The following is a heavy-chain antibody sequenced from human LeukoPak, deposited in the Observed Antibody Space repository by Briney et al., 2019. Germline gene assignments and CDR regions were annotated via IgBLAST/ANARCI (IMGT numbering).Heavy chain of an antibody. CDR3: AKDREERRSKNYGMDV. CDR1: GFTFSSYA. CDR2: ISYDGSNK. Sequence: GGSLRLSCAASGFTFSSYAMHWVRQAPGKGLEWVAVISYDGSNKYYADSVKGRFTISRDNSKNTLYLQMNSLRAEDTAVYYCAKDREERRSKNYGMDVWGKGTTVTVSS. J-gene: IGHJ6*04. V-gene: IGHV3-30*04. D-gene: IGHD1-1*01.